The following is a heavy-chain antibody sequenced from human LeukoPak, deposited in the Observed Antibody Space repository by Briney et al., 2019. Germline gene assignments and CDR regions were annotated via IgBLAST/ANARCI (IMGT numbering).Heavy chain of an antibody. V-gene: IGHV1-69*06. D-gene: IGHD4-17*01. J-gene: IGHJ3*02. CDR2: IIPIFGTA. CDR1: GGTFSSYA. CDR3: ARTAYGDYAWGAFDI. Sequence: SVKVSCKASGGTFSSYAISWVRQAPGQGLEWMGGIIPIFGTANYAQKFQGRVTITADKSTSTAYMELSSLRSEDTAVYYCARTAYGDYAWGAFDIWGQGTMVTVSS.